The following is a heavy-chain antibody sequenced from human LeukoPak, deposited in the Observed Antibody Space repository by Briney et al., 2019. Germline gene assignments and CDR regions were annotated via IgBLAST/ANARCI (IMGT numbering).Heavy chain of an antibody. CDR1: GFTFSSYA. Sequence: PGGSLRLSCAASGFTFSSYAMSWVRQAPGKGLEWVSTFSGNSDSTYYADSVKGRFTISRDNSKNTLYLQMNSLRAEDTAVYYCAKRAVPAGQNPYCFDYWGQGTLVTVSS. J-gene: IGHJ4*02. CDR2: FSGNSDST. V-gene: IGHV3-23*01. CDR3: AKRAVPAGQNPYCFDY. D-gene: IGHD2-2*01.